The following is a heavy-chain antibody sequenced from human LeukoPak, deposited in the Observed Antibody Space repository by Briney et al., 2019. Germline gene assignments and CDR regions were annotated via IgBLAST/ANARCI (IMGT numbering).Heavy chain of an antibody. J-gene: IGHJ3*02. Sequence: GGSLRLSCSASGFTFSSYAMHWVRQAPGKGLEYVSAISSNGGSTYYADSVKGRFTISRDNAKNSLYLQMNSLRAEDTALYYCARGAYYYDSSAAPDAFDIWGQGTMVTVSS. CDR1: GFTFSSYA. CDR3: ARGAYYYDSSAAPDAFDI. D-gene: IGHD3-22*01. CDR2: ISSNGGST. V-gene: IGHV3-64*04.